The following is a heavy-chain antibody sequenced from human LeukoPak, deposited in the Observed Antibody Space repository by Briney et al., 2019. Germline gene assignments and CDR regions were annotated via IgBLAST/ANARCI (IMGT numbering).Heavy chain of an antibody. CDR2: INPSGGST. Sequence: GASVKVSCKASGYTFTSYYMHRVRQAPGQGLEWMGIINPSGGSTSYAQKFQGRVTMTRDTSTSTVYMELSSLRSEDTAVYYCARDEYSGSNWYYYGMDVWGQGTTVTVSS. CDR1: GYTFTSYY. V-gene: IGHV1-46*01. D-gene: IGHD6-6*01. CDR3: ARDEYSGSNWYYYGMDV. J-gene: IGHJ6*02.